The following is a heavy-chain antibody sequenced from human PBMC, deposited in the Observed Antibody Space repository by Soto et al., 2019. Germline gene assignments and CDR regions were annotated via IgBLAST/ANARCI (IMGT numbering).Heavy chain of an antibody. CDR3: ARGEVAVAGTGYFDC. CDR2: IIPIFGTA. CDR1: GGTFSSYA. D-gene: IGHD6-19*01. J-gene: IGHJ4*02. Sequence: QVQLVQSGAEVKKPGSSVKVSCKASGGTFSSYAISWVRQAPGQGLEWMGGIIPIFGTANYAQKFQGRVTITADESTITAYMELSSLRSEDTAVYDCARGEVAVAGTGYFDCWGQGTLVTVSS. V-gene: IGHV1-69*12.